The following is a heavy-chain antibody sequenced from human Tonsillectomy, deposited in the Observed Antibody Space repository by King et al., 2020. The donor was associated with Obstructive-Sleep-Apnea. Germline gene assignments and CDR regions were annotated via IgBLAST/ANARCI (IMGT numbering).Heavy chain of an antibody. Sequence: VQLVESGGGLVKPGGSLRLSCAASGFTFSDYCMSWIRQAPGKGLEWVSYISSSRFYTNYADSVKGRLTISRDNAKNSLYLQMNSLRAEDTAVYYCARDVRAAAGDFDYWGQGTLVTVSS. CDR3: ARDVRAAAGDFDY. V-gene: IGHV3-11*06. J-gene: IGHJ4*02. CDR2: ISSSRFYT. CDR1: GFTFSDYC. D-gene: IGHD6-13*01.